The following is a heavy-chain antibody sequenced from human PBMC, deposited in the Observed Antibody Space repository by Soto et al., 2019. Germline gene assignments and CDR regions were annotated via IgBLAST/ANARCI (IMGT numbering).Heavy chain of an antibody. D-gene: IGHD3-3*01. J-gene: IGHJ6*04. CDR1: GYTFTSYD. V-gene: IGHV1-8*01. CDR2: MNPNSGNT. Sequence: ASVKVSCKASGYTFTSYDINWVRQATGQGLEWMGWMNPNSGNTGYAQKFQGRVTMTRNTSISTAYMELSSLRSEDTAVYYCARLEYYDFWSGYLYLAETKYYYGMDVWGKGTTVTVSS. CDR3: ARLEYYDFWSGYLYLAETKYYYGMDV.